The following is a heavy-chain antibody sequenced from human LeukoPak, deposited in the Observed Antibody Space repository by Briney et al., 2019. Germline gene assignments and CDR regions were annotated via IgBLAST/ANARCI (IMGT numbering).Heavy chain of an antibody. CDR1: GGSFSGYY. J-gene: IGHJ6*02. CDR3: ARGYSSSTPRSFTRYYYYGMDV. V-gene: IGHV4-34*01. CDR2: INHSGST. Sequence: SETLSLTCAVYGGSFSGYYWSWIRQPPGKGLERIGEINHSGSTNYNPSLKSRVTISVDTSKNQFSLKLSSVTAEDTAVYYCARGYSSSTPRSFTRYYYYGMDVWGQGTTVTVSS. D-gene: IGHD6-6*01.